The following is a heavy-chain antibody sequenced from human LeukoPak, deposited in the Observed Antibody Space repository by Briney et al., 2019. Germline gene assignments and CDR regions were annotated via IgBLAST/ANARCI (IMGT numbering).Heavy chain of an antibody. J-gene: IGHJ3*02. CDR2: ISSSSSYI. V-gene: IGHV3-21*01. Sequence: GGSPRLSCAASGFTFSSYSMNWVRQAPGKGLEWVSSISSSSSYIYYADSVKGRFTISRDNAKNSLYLQMNSLRAEDTAVYYCAIQGPYCSSTSCYIEDAFDIWGQGTMVTVSS. CDR1: GFTFSSYS. D-gene: IGHD2-2*02. CDR3: AIQGPYCSSTSCYIEDAFDI.